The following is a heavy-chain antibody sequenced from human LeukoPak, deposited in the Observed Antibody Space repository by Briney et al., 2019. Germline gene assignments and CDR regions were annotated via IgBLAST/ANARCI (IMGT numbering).Heavy chain of an antibody. D-gene: IGHD4-11*01. V-gene: IGHV3-66*01. Sequence: PGGPLRLSCAASGFTVSSNYMSWVRQAPGKGLEWVSVIYSGGSTYYADSVKGRFTISRDNSKNTLYLQMNSLRAEDTAVYYCAGATDYYYYGMDVWGQGTTVTVSS. CDR3: AGATDYYYYGMDV. CDR2: IYSGGST. CDR1: GFTVSSNY. J-gene: IGHJ6*02.